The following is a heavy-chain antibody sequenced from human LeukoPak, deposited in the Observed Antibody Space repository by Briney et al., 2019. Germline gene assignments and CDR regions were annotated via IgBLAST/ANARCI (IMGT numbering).Heavy chain of an antibody. D-gene: IGHD4-17*01. Sequence: GGSLRLSCAASGFTFSSYGMHWVRQAPGKGLEWVAFIRYDGSNKYYADSVKGRFTISRDNSKNTLYLQMNSLRAEDTAVYYCARDGTTELALYYFDYWGQGTLVTVSS. J-gene: IGHJ4*02. CDR1: GFTFSSYG. CDR2: IRYDGSNK. CDR3: ARDGTTELALYYFDY. V-gene: IGHV3-30*02.